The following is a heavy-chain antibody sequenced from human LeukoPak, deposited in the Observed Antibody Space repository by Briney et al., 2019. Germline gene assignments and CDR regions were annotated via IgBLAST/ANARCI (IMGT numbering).Heavy chain of an antibody. CDR3: ARADRVVRGVMGMDV. D-gene: IGHD3-10*01. Sequence: ASVKVSCKASGYTFTGYYMHWVRQAPGQGLEWMGWINPNSGGTNYAQKFQGRVTMTRDTSISIAYMELSRLRSDDTAVYYCARADRVVRGVMGMDVWGKGTTVTISS. J-gene: IGHJ6*03. V-gene: IGHV1-2*02. CDR1: GYTFTGYY. CDR2: INPNSGGT.